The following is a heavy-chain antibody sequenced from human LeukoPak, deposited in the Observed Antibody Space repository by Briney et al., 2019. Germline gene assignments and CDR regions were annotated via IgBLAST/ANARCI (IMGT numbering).Heavy chain of an antibody. CDR1: GFTFSNYG. Sequence: GGSLRLSCAASGFTFSNYGMHWVRQAPGKGLEWVAFIRYDGNNKFYADSVKGRFTISRDNSKNTLYLQMNSLRGEDTAIYYCAKDRSSAFDTWGQGTMVTVSS. V-gene: IGHV3-30*02. D-gene: IGHD3-10*01. J-gene: IGHJ3*02. CDR2: IRYDGNNK. CDR3: AKDRSSAFDT.